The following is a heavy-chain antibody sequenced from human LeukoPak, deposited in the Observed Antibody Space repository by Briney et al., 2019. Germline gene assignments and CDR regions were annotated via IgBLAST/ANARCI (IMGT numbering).Heavy chain of an antibody. Sequence: PGGSLRLSCAASGFSFSNAWISWVRQAPGKGLEWVGRIKSESDGGTTDYAAPVKGRFTISRDDSKNTLYLQMNSLETEDTAVYYCTTLKCSRNCYWGQGTLVTVSP. CDR2: IKSESDGGTT. J-gene: IGHJ4*02. CDR1: GFSFSNAW. CDR3: TTLKCSRNCY. D-gene: IGHD1-14*01. V-gene: IGHV3-15*01.